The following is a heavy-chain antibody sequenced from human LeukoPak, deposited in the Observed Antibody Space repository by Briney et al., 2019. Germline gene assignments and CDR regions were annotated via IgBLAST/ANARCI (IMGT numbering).Heavy chain of an antibody. CDR2: MNPNSGNT. CDR3: ARDLTLVGALVGY. Sequence: ASVKVSCKASGYTFTSYDINWVRQATGQGLEWMGWMNPNSGNTGYAQKFQGRVTMTTDTSTSTAYMELRSLRSDDTAVYYCARDLTLVGALVGYWGQGTLVTVSS. D-gene: IGHD1-26*01. V-gene: IGHV1-8*02. J-gene: IGHJ4*02. CDR1: GYTFTSYD.